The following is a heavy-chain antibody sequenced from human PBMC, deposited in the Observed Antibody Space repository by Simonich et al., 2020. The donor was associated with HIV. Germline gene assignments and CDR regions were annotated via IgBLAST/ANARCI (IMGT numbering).Heavy chain of an antibody. CDR2: ISSSGSTI. CDR1: GFTFSSYE. D-gene: IGHD6-13*01. J-gene: IGHJ3*02. Sequence: EVQLVESGGGLVQPGGSLRLSCAASGFTFSSYEMNWVRQAPGKGLEWGSYISSSGSTIYYADSVKGRFTISRDNAKNSLYLQMNSLRVEDTAVYYCAREGSAAGTQFDDAFDIWGQGTMVTVSS. CDR3: AREGSAAGTQFDDAFDI. V-gene: IGHV3-48*03.